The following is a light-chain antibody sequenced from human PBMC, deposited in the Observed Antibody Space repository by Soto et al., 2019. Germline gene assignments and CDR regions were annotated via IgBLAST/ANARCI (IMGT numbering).Light chain of an antibody. CDR2: DAS. V-gene: IGKV1-13*02. CDR3: LLFNTYPQA. CDR1: QGIGSA. J-gene: IGKJ4*01. Sequence: AIPFTQSPSSLSASIGDRVTITCRARQGIGSALAWYQQAPGKPPKLLIFDASTLENGVPSRFSGGGSGTDFSLTISSLQPEDFATYYCLLFNTYPQAFGAGTKVEIK.